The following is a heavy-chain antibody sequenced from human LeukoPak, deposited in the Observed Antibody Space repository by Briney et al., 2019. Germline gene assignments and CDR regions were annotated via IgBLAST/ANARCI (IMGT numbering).Heavy chain of an antibody. Sequence: SVKVSCKASGGTFSSYAISWVRQAPGQGLEWMGRITPILGIANYAQKFQGRVTITADKSTSTAYMELSSLRSEDTAVYYCARGELWSETLFDYWGQGTLVTVSS. CDR3: ARGELWSETLFDY. V-gene: IGHV1-69*04. CDR1: GGTFSSYA. D-gene: IGHD5-18*01. J-gene: IGHJ4*02. CDR2: ITPILGIA.